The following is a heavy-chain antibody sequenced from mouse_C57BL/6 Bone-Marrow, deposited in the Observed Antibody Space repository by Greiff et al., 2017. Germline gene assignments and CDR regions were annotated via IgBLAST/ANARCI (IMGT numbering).Heavy chain of an antibody. J-gene: IGHJ4*01. Sequence: VQLQQPGAELVRPGSSVKLSCKASGYTFTSYWMHRVKQRPIQGLEWIGNIDPSDSETHYNQKFKDKATLTVDKSSSTAYMQLSSLTSEDSAVYYCARAVPDAMDYWGQGTSVTVSS. CDR3: ARAVPDAMDY. CDR2: IDPSDSET. D-gene: IGHD1-1*01. V-gene: IGHV1-52*01. CDR1: GYTFTSYW.